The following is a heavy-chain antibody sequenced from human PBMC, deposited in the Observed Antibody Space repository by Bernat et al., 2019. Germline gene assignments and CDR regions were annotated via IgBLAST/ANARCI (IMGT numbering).Heavy chain of an antibody. CDR3: ARDRPPGYCSSTSCYYYYGMDV. CDR1: GYTFTGYY. J-gene: IGHJ6*02. CDR2: INPNSGGT. Sequence: QVQLVQSGAEVKKPGASVKVSCKASGYTFTGYYMHWLRQAPGQGLDWMGWINPNSGGTNYAQKFQGRVTMTRDTSISTAYMELSRLRSDDTAVYYCARDRPPGYCSSTSCYYYYGMDVWGQGTTVTVSS. V-gene: IGHV1-2*02. D-gene: IGHD2-2*01.